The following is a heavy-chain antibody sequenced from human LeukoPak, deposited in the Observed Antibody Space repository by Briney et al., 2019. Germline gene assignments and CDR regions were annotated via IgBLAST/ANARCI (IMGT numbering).Heavy chain of an antibody. D-gene: IGHD5-24*01. CDR1: GGTFSGYA. V-gene: IGHV1-69*01. CDR3: ARGRRDGYDQYYFDY. CDR2: IIPIFDTA. Sequence: ASVKVSCKASGGTFSGYAISWVRQAPGQGLEWMGGIIPIFDTANYAQNFQGRVTITADESTSTAYMELSSLRSEDTAVYYCARGRRDGYDQYYFDYWGQGTLVTVSS. J-gene: IGHJ4*02.